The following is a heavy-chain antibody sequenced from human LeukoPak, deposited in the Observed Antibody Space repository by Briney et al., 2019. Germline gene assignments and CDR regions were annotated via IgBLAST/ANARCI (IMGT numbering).Heavy chain of an antibody. CDR2: ISRSGGST. CDR3: AREDWGPDY. CDR1: GITFSSHA. Sequence: PGGSLRLSCAASGITFSSHAMIWVRQAPGKGLEWVSDISRSGGSTYYADSVKGRFTISRDNAKNSLYLQMNRLRAEDTAVYYCAREDWGPDYWGQGTLVTVSS. D-gene: IGHD7-27*01. J-gene: IGHJ4*02. V-gene: IGHV3-23*01.